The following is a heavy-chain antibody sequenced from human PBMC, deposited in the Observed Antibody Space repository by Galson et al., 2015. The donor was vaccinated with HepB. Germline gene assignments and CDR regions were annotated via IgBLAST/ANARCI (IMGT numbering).Heavy chain of an antibody. J-gene: IGHJ4*02. D-gene: IGHD3-22*01. CDR3: ARSGFYSLYFDY. V-gene: IGHV1-18*01. CDR2: ISAYNGNT. Sequence: SVKVSCKASGYTFTGYGINWVRQAPGQGLEWMGWISAYNGNTNYAQKFQGKVTMTTDTSTTTAYMELRSLRSDDTAVYYCARSGFYSLYFDYWGQGTLVTVSS. CDR1: GYTFTGYG.